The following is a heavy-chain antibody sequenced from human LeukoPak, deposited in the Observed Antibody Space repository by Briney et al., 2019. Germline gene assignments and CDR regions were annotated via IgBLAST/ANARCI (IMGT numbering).Heavy chain of an antibody. CDR2: ISSSSSSI. Sequence: GGSLRLSCAASGFTFRSYTMNWVRQAPGKGLEWVSSISSSSSSIYYADSVKGRFTISRDNAKKSLYLQMNSLRAEDTAMYYCARGFCTSPSCYGSYWGQGPLVTVSS. V-gene: IGHV3-21*01. CDR3: ARGFCTSPSCYGSY. J-gene: IGHJ4*02. D-gene: IGHD2-2*01. CDR1: GFTFRSYT.